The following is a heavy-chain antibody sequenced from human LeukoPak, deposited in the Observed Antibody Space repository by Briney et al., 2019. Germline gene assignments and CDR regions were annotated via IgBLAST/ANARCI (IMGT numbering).Heavy chain of an antibody. D-gene: IGHD1-1*01. J-gene: IGHJ4*02. CDR2: IHYTGST. CDR3: ARRLEIETYFDH. V-gene: IGHV4-39*01. CDR1: GFPFSSYA. Sequence: GSLRLSCSASGFPFSSYAMHWIRQPPGKGLEWIGTIHYTGSTYYSPSLKSRVALSVDTSKNQFSLKLRSVTAADTAVYYCARRLEIETYFDHLGQGTLVSVAS.